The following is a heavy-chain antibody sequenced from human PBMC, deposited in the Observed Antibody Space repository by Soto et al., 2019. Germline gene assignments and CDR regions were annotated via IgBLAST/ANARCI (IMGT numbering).Heavy chain of an antibody. J-gene: IGHJ6*02. CDR2: IYHSGST. CDR3: ARQGPNYYYGMDV. Sequence: SETLSLTCAVSGGSISSGGYSWSWIRQPPGKGLEWIGYIYHSGSTYYNPSLKSRVTISVDRSKNQFSLKLSSVTAADTAVYYCARQGPNYYYGMDVWGQGTTVTVSS. CDR1: GGSISSGGYS. V-gene: IGHV4-30-2*01.